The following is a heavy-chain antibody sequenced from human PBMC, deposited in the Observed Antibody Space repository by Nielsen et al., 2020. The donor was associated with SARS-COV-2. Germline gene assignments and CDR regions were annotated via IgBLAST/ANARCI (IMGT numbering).Heavy chain of an antibody. J-gene: IGHJ4*02. Sequence: SETLSLTCAVYGGSFSGYYWSWIRQPPGKGLEWIGEIYHSGSTNYNPSLKSRVTISVDKSKNQFSLKLSSVTAADTAVYYCARVKGGGGSYPDYWGQGTLVTVSS. D-gene: IGHD1-26*01. V-gene: IGHV4-34*01. CDR2: IYHSGST. CDR1: GGSFSGYY. CDR3: ARVKGGGGSYPDY.